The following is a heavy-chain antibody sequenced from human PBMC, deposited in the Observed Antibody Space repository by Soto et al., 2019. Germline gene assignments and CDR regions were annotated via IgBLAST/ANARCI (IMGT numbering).Heavy chain of an antibody. J-gene: IGHJ4*02. Sequence: QVQLVQSGAEVKRPGSSVNVSCKASGGTFNNYALSWVRQAPGQGREWVGGIIPILNSANYAQKFQGRVTITADDTTSTAYMELRSLRPDDTAVYYVAREVTVASYSFDFWGQGTLVTVSS. V-gene: IGHV1-69*01. D-gene: IGHD6-19*01. CDR3: AREVTVASYSFDF. CDR2: IIPILNSA. CDR1: GGTFNNYA.